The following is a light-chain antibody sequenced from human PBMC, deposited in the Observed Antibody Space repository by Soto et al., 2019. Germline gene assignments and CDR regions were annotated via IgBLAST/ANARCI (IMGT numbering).Light chain of an antibody. J-gene: IGKJ2*01. Sequence: DIQMTQSPSTLSASVGDRVTITCRASQSISSCLAWYQQNTGKAPKLLIYDAYSLENGVQSRFSGSGSGTEFTLTISSLQPDDFATSYCQQYNSYSDTFGQGTKLEIK. CDR2: DAY. V-gene: IGKV1-5*01. CDR1: QSISSC. CDR3: QQYNSYSDT.